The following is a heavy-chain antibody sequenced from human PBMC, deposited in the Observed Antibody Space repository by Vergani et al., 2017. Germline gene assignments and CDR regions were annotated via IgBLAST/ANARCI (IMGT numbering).Heavy chain of an antibody. J-gene: IGHJ4*02. CDR1: GGSISSYY. V-gene: IGHV4-59*01. D-gene: IGHD6-19*01. Sequence: QVQLQESGPGLVKPSETLSLTCTVSGGSISSYYWSWIRQPPGKGLEWIGYIYYSGSTNYNPSLKSRVTISVDTSKNQFSLKLSSVTAADTAMYYCARGHILAVAGTVDYWGQGTLVTVSS. CDR3: ARGHILAVAGTVDY. CDR2: IYYSGST.